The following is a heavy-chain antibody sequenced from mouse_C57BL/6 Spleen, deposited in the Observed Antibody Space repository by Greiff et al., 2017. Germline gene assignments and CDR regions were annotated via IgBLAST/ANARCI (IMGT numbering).Heavy chain of an antibody. V-gene: IGHV1-72*01. J-gene: IGHJ4*01. CDR2: FDPNSGGT. Sequence: QVQLQPPGAELVKPGASVKLSCKASGYTFTSYWMHWVKQRPGRGLEWIGRFDPNSGGTTYNEKFKSKATLTVDKPSSTAYMQLSSLTSEDAAGEYCARENCYAMDYWGQGTSGTVSS. D-gene: IGHD4-1*01. CDR1: GYTFTSYW. CDR3: ARENCYAMDY.